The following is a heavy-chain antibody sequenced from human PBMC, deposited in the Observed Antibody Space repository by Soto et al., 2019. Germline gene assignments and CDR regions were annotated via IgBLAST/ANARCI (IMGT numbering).Heavy chain of an antibody. CDR3: ARDGDTYGHSLFDH. Sequence: QVQLVESGGGLVKPGGSLRVSCVASGFTFSDFYMSWIRQAPGKGLEWVSSINTGSSYTNYADSVKGRFTISRDNVKNSLFLEMSSLRAEDTAVYYCARDGDTYGHSLFDHWGQGTLVTVSS. D-gene: IGHD5-18*01. CDR1: GFTFSDFY. V-gene: IGHV3-11*05. CDR2: INTGSSYT. J-gene: IGHJ4*02.